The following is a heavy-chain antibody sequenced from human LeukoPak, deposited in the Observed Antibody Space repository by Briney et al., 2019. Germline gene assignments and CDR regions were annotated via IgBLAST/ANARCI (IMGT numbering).Heavy chain of an antibody. J-gene: IGHJ4*02. D-gene: IGHD6-13*01. CDR1: GFTFSSYW. CDR3: ARWSSSSSWYHFDY. Sequence: GGSLRLSCAASGFTFSSYWMSWVRQAPGKGLEWVANIKQEGNEKCYVDSVKGRFTISRDNAKNSLYLQMNSLRAEDTAVYYCARWSSSSSWYHFDYWGQGTLVTVSS. CDR2: IKQEGNEK. V-gene: IGHV3-7*05.